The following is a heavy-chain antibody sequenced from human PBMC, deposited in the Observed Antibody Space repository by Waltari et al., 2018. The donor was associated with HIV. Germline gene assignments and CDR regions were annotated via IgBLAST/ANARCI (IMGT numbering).Heavy chain of an antibody. V-gene: IGHV4-59*01. CDR2: IYYTGRT. CDR1: GGSFISYH. D-gene: IGHD3-3*01. CDR3: ARGLFGVGSNWFDP. J-gene: IGHJ5*02. Sequence: QVQLQESGPGLVKPSETLSLTCTVSGGSFISYHWSWIRQPPGKGLEWIGYIYYTGRTNCNPSLKSLVTMSVDTSKNQFSLRLRSVTAADTAVYYCARGLFGVGSNWFDPWGQGILVTVSS.